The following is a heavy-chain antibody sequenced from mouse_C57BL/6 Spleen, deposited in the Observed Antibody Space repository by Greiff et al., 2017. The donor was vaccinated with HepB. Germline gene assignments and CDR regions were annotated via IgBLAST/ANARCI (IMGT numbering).Heavy chain of an antibody. CDR3: AREVAVVATGYFDY. CDR1: GYAFTNYL. V-gene: IGHV1-54*01. J-gene: IGHJ2*01. D-gene: IGHD1-1*01. CDR2: INPGSGGT. Sequence: QVQLKESGAELVRPGTSVKVSCKASGYAFTNYLIEWVKQRPGQGLEWIGVINPGSGGTNYNEKFKGKATLTADKSSSTAYMQLSSLTSEDSAVYFCAREVAVVATGYFDYWGQGTTLTVSS.